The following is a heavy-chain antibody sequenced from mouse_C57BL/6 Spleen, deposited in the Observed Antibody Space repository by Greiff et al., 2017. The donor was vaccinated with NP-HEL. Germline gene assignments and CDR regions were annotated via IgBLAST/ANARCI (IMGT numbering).Heavy chain of an antibody. D-gene: IGHD2-3*01. CDR1: GYTFTDYY. V-gene: IGHV1-26*01. Sequence: VQLQQSGPELVKPGASVKISCKASGYTFTDYYMNWVKQSHGKSLEWIGDINPNNGGTSYNQKFKGKATLTVDKSSSTAYMELRSLTSEDSAVYYCARGDDGYFFDYWGQGTTLTVSS. CDR3: ARGDDGYFFDY. J-gene: IGHJ2*01. CDR2: INPNNGGT.